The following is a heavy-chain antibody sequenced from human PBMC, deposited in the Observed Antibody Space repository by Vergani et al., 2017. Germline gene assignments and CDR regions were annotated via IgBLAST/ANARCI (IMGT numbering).Heavy chain of an antibody. CDR3: ARDAGFGGKKGRYYGMDV. V-gene: IGHV3-21*01. CDR1: GFTFSSYS. J-gene: IGHJ6*02. D-gene: IGHD3-10*01. Sequence: EVQLVESGGGLVQPGGSLRLSCAASGFTFSSYSMNWVRQAPGKGLEWVSSISSSSSYIYYADSVKGRFTISRDNAKNSLYLQMNSLRAEDTAVYYCARDAGFGGKKGRYYGMDVWGQGTTVTVSS. CDR2: ISSSSSYI.